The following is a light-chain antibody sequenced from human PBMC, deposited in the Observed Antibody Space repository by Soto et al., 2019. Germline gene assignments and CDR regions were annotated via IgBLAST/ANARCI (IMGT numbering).Light chain of an antibody. V-gene: IGKV1-5*03. Sequence: EMRMARAPSTLCASVGDRVTITCRASQSISSWLAWYQQKPGKAPKLLIYKASSLESGVPSRFSGSGSGTEFTLTISSLQSEDFAVYYCQQYNNWPRTFGQGTKVDIK. CDR2: KAS. CDR1: QSISSW. J-gene: IGKJ1*01. CDR3: QQYNNWPRT.